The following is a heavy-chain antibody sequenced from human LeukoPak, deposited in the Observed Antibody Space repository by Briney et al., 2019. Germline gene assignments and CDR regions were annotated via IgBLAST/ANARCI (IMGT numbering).Heavy chain of an antibody. CDR1: GYTFTSYD. V-gene: IGHV1-69*13. D-gene: IGHD5-12*01. J-gene: IGHJ5*02. CDR2: IIPIFGTA. Sequence: SVKVSCKASGYTFTSYDINWVRQAPGQGLEWMGGIIPIFGTANYAQKFQGRVTITADESTSTAYMELSSLRSEDTAVYYCARDNSGYDFPGYNWFDPWGQGTLVTVSS. CDR3: ARDNSGYDFPGYNWFDP.